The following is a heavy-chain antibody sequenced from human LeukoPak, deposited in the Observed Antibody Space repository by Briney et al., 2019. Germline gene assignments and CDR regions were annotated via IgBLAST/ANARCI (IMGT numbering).Heavy chain of an antibody. Sequence: ASVKVSCKASGGTFSSYAISWVRQAPGQGLEWMGGINPIFGTANYAQKFQGRVTITADESTSTAYMELSSLRSEDTAVYYCASLWGSKQVATEGWGQGTLVTVSS. CDR3: ASLWGSKQVATEG. CDR1: GGTFSSYA. D-gene: IGHD5-12*01. V-gene: IGHV1-69*01. CDR2: INPIFGTA. J-gene: IGHJ4*02.